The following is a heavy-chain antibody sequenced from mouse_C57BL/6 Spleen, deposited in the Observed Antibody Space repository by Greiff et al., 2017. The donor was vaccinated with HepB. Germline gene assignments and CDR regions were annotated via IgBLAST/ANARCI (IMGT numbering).Heavy chain of an antibody. D-gene: IGHD1-1*01. Sequence: VKLMESGAELVKPGASVKISCKASGYAFSSYWMNGVKQRPGKGLEWIGQIYPGDGDTNYNEKFKGKATLTADKSSSTAYMQLSSLTSEDSAVYFYARERNTVVIPYAMDCWGQGTSVTVSS. V-gene: IGHV1-80*01. CDR1: GYAFSSYW. CDR3: ARERNTVVIPYAMDC. J-gene: IGHJ4*01. CDR2: IYPGDGDT.